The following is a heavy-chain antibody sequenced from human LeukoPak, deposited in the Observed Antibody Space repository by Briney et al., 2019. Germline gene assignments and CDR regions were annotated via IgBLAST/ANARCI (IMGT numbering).Heavy chain of an antibody. D-gene: IGHD3-10*01. CDR3: AREYYGSGSYNAVDY. J-gene: IGHJ4*02. V-gene: IGHV1-69*13. CDR1: EGTFSSYA. Sequence: SVTVSCKASEGTFSSYAISWVRQAPGQGREWMGGIIPIFGTANYAQKFQGRVTITADESTSTAYMELSSLRSEDTAVYYCAREYYGSGSYNAVDYWGQGTLVTVSS. CDR2: IIPIFGTA.